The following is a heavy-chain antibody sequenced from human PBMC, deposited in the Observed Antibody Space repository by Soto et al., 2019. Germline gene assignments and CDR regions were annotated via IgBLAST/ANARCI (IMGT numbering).Heavy chain of an antibody. CDR2: IFPKFGTT. Sequence: SVKVSCKAFGDTDTNYVISWVRQAPGQGLEWMGGIFPKFGTTYSAQKLQDRLTITADESTSTVYMQLSSLRLDDTAVYYCEAEMTFGKLSVVWGQGTTVTVSS. V-gene: IGHV1-69*13. J-gene: IGHJ6*02. CDR3: EAEMTFGKLSVV. D-gene: IGHD3-16*02. CDR1: GDTDTNYV.